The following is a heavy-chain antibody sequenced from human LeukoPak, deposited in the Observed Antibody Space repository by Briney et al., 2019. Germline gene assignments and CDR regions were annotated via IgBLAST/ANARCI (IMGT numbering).Heavy chain of an antibody. V-gene: IGHV3-23*01. Sequence: GGSLRLSCAASGFTFSNYAMSWVRQAPGKGLEWVSGISGSRGTTYYTDSVQGRFTISRDNSKDTLYLPMNSLRDDDTAIYYCAKSWSCVQYNDWLCYFDYWGQGTLVTVSS. J-gene: IGHJ4*02. CDR2: ISGSRGTT. CDR3: AKSWSCVQYNDWLCYFDY. CDR1: GFTFSNYA. D-gene: IGHD3-9*01.